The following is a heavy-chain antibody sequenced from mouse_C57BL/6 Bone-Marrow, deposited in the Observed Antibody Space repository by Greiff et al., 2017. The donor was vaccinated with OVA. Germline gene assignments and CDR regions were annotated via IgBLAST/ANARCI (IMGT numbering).Heavy chain of an antibody. CDR1: GYTFTNYW. J-gene: IGHJ3*01. Sequence: VKLQQSGAELVKPGASVKLSCKASGYTFTNYWMQWVKQRPGQGLEWIGEIDPSDSYTNYNQKFKGKATLTVDTSSSTAYMQLSSLTSEDSAVYFCARGAYWGQGTLVTVSA. CDR3: ARGAY. V-gene: IGHV1-50*01. CDR2: IDPSDSYT.